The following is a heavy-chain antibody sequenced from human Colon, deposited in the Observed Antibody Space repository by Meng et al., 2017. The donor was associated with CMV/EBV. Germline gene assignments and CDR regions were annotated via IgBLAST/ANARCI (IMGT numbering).Heavy chain of an antibody. CDR3: ARDRHSEVVIALRGTFDI. Sequence: SETLSLTCTVSGGSITDSYAYWAWIRQSPGKGLEWIAEIYFSGATHYNPSLKSRVTVSIDRSKNQFSLRLSSVTAADTAVYHCARDRHSEVVIALRGTFDIWGQGTKVTVSS. CDR1: GGSITDSYAY. V-gene: IGHV4-39*07. D-gene: IGHD2-21*01. CDR2: IYFSGAT. J-gene: IGHJ3*02.